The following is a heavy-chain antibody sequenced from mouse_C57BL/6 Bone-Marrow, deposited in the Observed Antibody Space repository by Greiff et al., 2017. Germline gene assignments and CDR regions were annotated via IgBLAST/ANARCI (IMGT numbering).Heavy chain of an antibody. CDR2: INPNNGGT. Sequence: EVQLQQSGPELVKPGASVKISCKASGYTFTDYYMNWVKQSHGKSLEWIGDINPNNGGTSYNQKFKGKATLTVDKSSSTAYMGLRSLTSEDSAVYYCARTDSNYLYYYAMDYWGQGTSVTVSS. CDR3: ARTDSNYLYYYAMDY. D-gene: IGHD2-5*01. CDR1: GYTFTDYY. V-gene: IGHV1-26*01. J-gene: IGHJ4*01.